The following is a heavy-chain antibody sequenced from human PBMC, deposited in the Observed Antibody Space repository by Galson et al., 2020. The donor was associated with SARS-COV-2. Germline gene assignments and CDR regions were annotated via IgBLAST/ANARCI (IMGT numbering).Heavy chain of an antibody. CDR2: IDWDDDK. D-gene: IGHD3-16*01. CDR3: ARSYDDYVWGRHYWYFDL. Sequence: SGPTLVKPTQTLTLTCTFSGFSLSTSGMCVSWIRQPPGKALEWLALIDWDDDKYYSTSLKTRLTISKDTSKNQVVLTMTNMDPVDTATYYCARSYDDYVWGRHYWYFDLWGRGTLVTVSS. CDR1: GFSLSTSGMC. J-gene: IGHJ2*01. V-gene: IGHV2-70*01.